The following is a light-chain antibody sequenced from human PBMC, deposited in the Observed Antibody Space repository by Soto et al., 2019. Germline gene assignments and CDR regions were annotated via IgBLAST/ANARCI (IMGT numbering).Light chain of an antibody. CDR3: SSFTTGITCV. J-gene: IGLJ1*01. CDR2: EVT. Sequence: QSVLTQPASVSGSPGQSITISCTGTSSDVGAYNYVSWYQQLPGKAPKLIIYEVTNRPSGVSNRFSGSKSGNTASLTGAGVQAEDEADYYCSSFTTGITCVFGTGTKLTVL. V-gene: IGLV2-14*01. CDR1: SSDVGAYNY.